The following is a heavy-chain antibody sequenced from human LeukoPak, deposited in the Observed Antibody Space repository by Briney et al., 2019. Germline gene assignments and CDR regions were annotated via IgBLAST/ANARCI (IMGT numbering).Heavy chain of an antibody. CDR1: VGSISSSSYY. CDR3: ARSDCSSSPGDLFDP. Sequence: SETLSLTCTVSVGSISSSSYYWGWIRQPPGKGLEWIGSIYYSGSTYYNPSLKSRVTISVDTSKNQFSLRLSSVTAADTAVYYCARSDCSSSPGDLFDPWGQGTLVTVSS. CDR2: IYYSGST. J-gene: IGHJ5*02. D-gene: IGHD6-13*01. V-gene: IGHV4-39*01.